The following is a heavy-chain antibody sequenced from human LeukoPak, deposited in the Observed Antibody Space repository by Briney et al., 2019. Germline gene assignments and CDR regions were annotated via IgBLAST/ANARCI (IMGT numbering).Heavy chain of an antibody. CDR3: ARSRERFRLPPFDP. CDR2: IYYSGST. CDR1: GGSISSYY. J-gene: IGHJ5*02. Sequence: SETLSLTCTVSGGSISSYYWSWIRQPPGKGLEWIGYIYYSGSTNYNPSLKSRVTISVDTSKNQFSLKLSSVTAADTAVYHCARSRERFRLPPFDPWGQGTLVTVSS. D-gene: IGHD1-1*01. V-gene: IGHV4-59*01.